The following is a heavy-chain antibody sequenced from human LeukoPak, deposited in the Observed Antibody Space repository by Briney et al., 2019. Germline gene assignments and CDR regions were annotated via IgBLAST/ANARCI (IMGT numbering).Heavy chain of an antibody. V-gene: IGHV3-30*02. CDR1: GFTFSSYW. CDR2: IRYDGSNK. D-gene: IGHD2-21*01. Sequence: GGSLRLSCAASGFTFSSYWMSWVRQAPGKGLEWVAFIRYDGSNKYYADSVKGRFTISRDNSMNTLYLQMNSLRAEDTAVYYCANAPLGESWGQGTLVTVSS. J-gene: IGHJ4*02. CDR3: ANAPLGES.